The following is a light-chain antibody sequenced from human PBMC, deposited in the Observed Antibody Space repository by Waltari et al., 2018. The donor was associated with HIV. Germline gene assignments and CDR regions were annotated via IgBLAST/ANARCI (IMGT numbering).Light chain of an antibody. V-gene: IGLV6-57*01. J-gene: IGLJ3*02. CDR2: EAK. Sequence: NFILNQPHSVSESPGKTVTISCPRSSGFIASNYAQWYQQRPGSSPRIVMYEAKQRPSGLPDRFSGSIDRSSKSASLTISGLQTEDEADYYCQSYTNNTWVFGGGTKVTVL. CDR3: QSYTNNTWV. CDR1: SGFIASNY.